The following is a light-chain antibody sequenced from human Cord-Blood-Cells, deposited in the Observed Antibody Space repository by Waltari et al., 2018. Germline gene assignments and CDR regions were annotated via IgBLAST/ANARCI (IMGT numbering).Light chain of an antibody. CDR1: QSISSY. V-gene: IGKV1-39*01. CDR3: QQSYSTPRT. CDR2: AAS. J-gene: IGKJ1*01. Sequence: DIQMTQSPSSLSASVGDRVTITCQASQSISSYLNWYQQKPGKAPKLLIYAASSLQSGVPSSVSRSGSETDFTLTISSLQPEDFATYYCQQSYSTPRTFGQGTKVEIK.